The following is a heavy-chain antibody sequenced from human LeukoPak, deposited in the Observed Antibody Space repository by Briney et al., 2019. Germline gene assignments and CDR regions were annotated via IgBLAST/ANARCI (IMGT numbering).Heavy chain of an antibody. V-gene: IGHV4-38-2*02. J-gene: IGHJ6*02. Sequence: PSETLSLTCIVSGSSITNNNYWGWLRQPPGKGLEWIGSIHHSGTTYYNPSLKSRVTISIDTSKNQFSLKLSSVTAADTAVYYCARGVGVLRYFDWFNYYYGMDVWGQGTTVTVSS. D-gene: IGHD3-9*01. CDR1: GSSITNNNY. CDR2: IHHSGTT. CDR3: ARGVGVLRYFDWFNYYYGMDV.